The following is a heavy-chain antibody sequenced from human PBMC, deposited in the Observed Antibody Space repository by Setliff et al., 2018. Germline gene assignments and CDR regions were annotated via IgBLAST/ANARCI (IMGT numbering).Heavy chain of an antibody. CDR1: NFSLTSGFF. CDR2: VYHRGST. CDR3: AREGRSSTRGWYMDA. D-gene: IGHD2-2*01. Sequence: PSETLSLTCTVSNFSLTSGFFWAWVRQPPGKGLEWIATVYHRGSTDYKPSLKSRATISADTSKSQFSLKLTSMTAADTAVYFCAREGRSSTRGWYMDAWGKGTSVTVSS. V-gene: IGHV4-38-2*02. J-gene: IGHJ6*03.